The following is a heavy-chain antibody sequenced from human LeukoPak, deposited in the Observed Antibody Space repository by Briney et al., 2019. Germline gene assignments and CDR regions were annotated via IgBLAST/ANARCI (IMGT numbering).Heavy chain of an antibody. CDR2: IKQDGSEK. CDR3: ARGRYCSRTSCENFDY. J-gene: IGHJ4*02. Sequence: GGSLRLSRAASGFTFSSYWMSWVRQAPGKGREWVANIKQDGSEKYYVDSVKGRFTISRDNAKNSLYLQMNSLRAEDTALYYCARGRYCSRTSCENFDYWAQGTLVTVSS. CDR1: GFTFSSYW. V-gene: IGHV3-7*01. D-gene: IGHD2-2*01.